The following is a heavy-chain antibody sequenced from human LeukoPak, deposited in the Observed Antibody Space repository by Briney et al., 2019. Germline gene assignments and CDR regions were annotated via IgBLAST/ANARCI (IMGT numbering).Heavy chain of an antibody. CDR3: VRSNDFWSGYYDP. Sequence: PSETLSLTCTVSGDSISPYWWSWIRQPPGKGLEWIGYIFASGSTNYNLSFKSRVTMSVDTSKNQFSLILSSMTAADTAVYYCVRSNDFWSGYYDPWGQGIQVTVSS. V-gene: IGHV4-4*09. CDR2: IFASGST. J-gene: IGHJ5*02. D-gene: IGHD3-3*01. CDR1: GDSISPYW.